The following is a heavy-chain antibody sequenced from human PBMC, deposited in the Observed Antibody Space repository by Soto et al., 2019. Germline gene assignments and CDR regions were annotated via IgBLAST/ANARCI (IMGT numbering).Heavy chain of an antibody. Sequence: SVKVSCKTSGGTFSSYAISWVRQAPGQGLEWMGGIIPIFGTANYAQKFQGRVTITADESTSTAYMELSSLRSEDTAVYYCARDRDYGGNPAYWGQGTLVTVSS. J-gene: IGHJ4*02. CDR1: GGTFSSYA. V-gene: IGHV1-69*13. CDR3: ARDRDYGGNPAY. D-gene: IGHD4-17*01. CDR2: IIPIFGTA.